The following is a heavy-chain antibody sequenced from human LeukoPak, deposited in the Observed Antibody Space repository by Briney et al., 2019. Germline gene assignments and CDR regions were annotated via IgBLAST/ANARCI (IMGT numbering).Heavy chain of an antibody. Sequence: EASVKVSCKASGYTFTGYYMHWVRRAPGQGLEWMGWINPNSGGTNYAQKFQGRVTMTRDTSISTAYMELSRLRSDDTAVYYCARGPMTTFTMDIWGQGTMVTVSS. V-gene: IGHV1-2*02. J-gene: IGHJ3*02. CDR1: GYTFTGYY. CDR3: ARGPMTTFTMDI. CDR2: INPNSGGT. D-gene: IGHD2/OR15-2a*01.